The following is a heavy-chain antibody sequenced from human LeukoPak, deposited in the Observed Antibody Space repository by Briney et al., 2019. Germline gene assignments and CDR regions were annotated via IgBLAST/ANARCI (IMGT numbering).Heavy chain of an antibody. Sequence: SETLSLTCAVYGGSFSGYYWSWIRQPPGKGLEWLGEINHSGSTNYNPSLKSRVTISVDTSKNQFSLKLSSVTAADTAVYYCAREMSRITMIVVVTPHYYFDYWGQGTLVTVSS. CDR2: INHSGST. V-gene: IGHV4-34*01. J-gene: IGHJ4*02. D-gene: IGHD3-22*01. CDR3: AREMSRITMIVVVTPHYYFDY. CDR1: GGSFSGYY.